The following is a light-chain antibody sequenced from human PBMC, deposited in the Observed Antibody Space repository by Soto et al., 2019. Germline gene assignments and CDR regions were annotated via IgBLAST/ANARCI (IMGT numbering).Light chain of an antibody. Sequence: EIVLTQSPGTLSLSPGERASLSCRASQTVSSVHLAWYQHKPGQAPRLLTYGASRRATGVPDRFSGSGSGTDFTLTISRLEPEDFAVYYCQQYDNSLWTFGQGTKVDIK. J-gene: IGKJ1*01. CDR2: GAS. CDR3: QQYDNSLWT. CDR1: QTVSSVH. V-gene: IGKV3-20*01.